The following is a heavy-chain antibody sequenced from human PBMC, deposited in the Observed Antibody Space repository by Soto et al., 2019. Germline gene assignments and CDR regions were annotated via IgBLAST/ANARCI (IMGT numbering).Heavy chain of an antibody. J-gene: IGHJ5*02. Sequence: VGSLRLSCAASGFTFSSYGMRWVRQAPGKGLEWVAVISYDGSNKYYADSVKGRFTISRDNSKNTLYLQMNSLRAEDTAVYYYAKGRWDIVVVPALPQQGWFGPWGQGPLVTGYS. CDR2: ISYDGSNK. CDR1: GFTFSSYG. D-gene: IGHD2-2*01. CDR3: AKGRWDIVVVPALPQQGWFGP. V-gene: IGHV3-30*18.